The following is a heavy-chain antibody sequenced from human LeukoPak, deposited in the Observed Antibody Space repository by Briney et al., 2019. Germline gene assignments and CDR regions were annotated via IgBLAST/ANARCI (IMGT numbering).Heavy chain of an antibody. V-gene: IGHV1-69*04. J-gene: IGHJ1*01. CDR3: ARDVYCSGGSCPHAEYFQH. CDR1: GGTFSSYA. D-gene: IGHD2-15*01. CDR2: IIPILGIA. Sequence: SVKVSCKASGGTFSSYAISWVRQAPGQGLEWMGRIIPILGIANYAQKFQGRVTITADKSTSTAYMELSSLRSEDTAVYYCARDVYCSGGSCPHAEYFQHWGQGTLVTVSS.